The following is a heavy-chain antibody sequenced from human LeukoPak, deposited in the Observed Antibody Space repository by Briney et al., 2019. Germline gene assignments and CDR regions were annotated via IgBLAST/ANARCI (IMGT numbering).Heavy chain of an antibody. CDR3: AILGDYDFDY. Sequence: GSLRLSCAASGFTFSSYAMHWVRQAPGKGLEWVAVMSYDGSNKYYADSVKGRFTISRDNSKNTLYLQMNSLRAEDTAVYYCAILGDYDFDYWGQGTLVTVSS. V-gene: IGHV3-30-3*01. CDR2: MSYDGSNK. CDR1: GFTFSSYA. D-gene: IGHD4-17*01. J-gene: IGHJ4*02.